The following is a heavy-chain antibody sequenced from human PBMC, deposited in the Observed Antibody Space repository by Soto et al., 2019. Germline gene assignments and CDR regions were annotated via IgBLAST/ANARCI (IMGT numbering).Heavy chain of an antibody. CDR3: ARQMRGPIPYFGWLSPVTS. CDR2: INHSGST. D-gene: IGHD3-9*01. CDR1: GGSFSGYY. J-gene: IGHJ5*02. V-gene: IGHV4-34*01. Sequence: PSETLSLTCAVYGGSFSGYYWSWIRQPPWKGLEWIGEINHSGSTNYNPSLKSRVTISLDASKNQFSMRLTSVTAADAAVYFCARQMRGPIPYFGWLSPVTSWGQGTQVTVSS.